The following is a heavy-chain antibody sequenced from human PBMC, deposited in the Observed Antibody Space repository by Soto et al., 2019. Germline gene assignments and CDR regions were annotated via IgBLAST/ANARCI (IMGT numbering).Heavy chain of an antibody. CDR2: LRNKAHGGTI. CDR3: TGDWWRA. CDR1: GFTFGDYS. V-gene: IGHV3-49*03. J-gene: IGHJ5*02. D-gene: IGHD2-21*02. Sequence: HPEGSLRLSCIASGFTFGDYSMGWFRQAPGKGLEWVGILRNKAHGGTIEYAASVKGRVTISTDESKSIAYLRMDSLKTDDTAVYYCTGDWWRAWGQGTLVTVSS.